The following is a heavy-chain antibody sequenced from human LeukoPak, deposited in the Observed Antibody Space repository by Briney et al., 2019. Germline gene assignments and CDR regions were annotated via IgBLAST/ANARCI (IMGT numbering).Heavy chain of an antibody. CDR1: GYRFPNYW. CDR3: ARPITISPHDAFDI. Sequence: GESLKISCQGSGYRFPNYWIGWVRQMPGKGLEWMGIIYPGDSDTRYSPSFQGQVTISADKSISTAYLQWSSLKASDTAMYYCARPITISPHDAFDIWGQGTMVTVSS. V-gene: IGHV5-51*01. CDR2: IYPGDSDT. D-gene: IGHD3-3*01. J-gene: IGHJ3*02.